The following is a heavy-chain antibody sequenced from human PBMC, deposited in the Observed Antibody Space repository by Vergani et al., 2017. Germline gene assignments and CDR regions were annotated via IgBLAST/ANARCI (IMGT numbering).Heavy chain of an antibody. D-gene: IGHD6-19*01. V-gene: IGHV3-74*03. J-gene: IGHJ3*02. CDR1: GFSFNSYW. Sequence: DVHLAESGGGFFQPGGSLRLSCSASGFSFNSYWMHWVRQVPGKGLLWVSRIKSDGSITAYADSVKGRFTISRDNAQNTLYLQMNSLRAEDTAVYYCAKDAGYTSGWDPFDIWGQGTMVTVSS. CDR3: AKDAGYTSGWDPFDI. CDR2: IKSDGSIT.